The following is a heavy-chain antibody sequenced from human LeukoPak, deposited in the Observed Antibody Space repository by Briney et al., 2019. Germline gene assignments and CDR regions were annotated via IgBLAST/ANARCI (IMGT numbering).Heavy chain of an antibody. CDR2: ISSNGGST. D-gene: IGHD3-3*01. CDR1: GFTFSSYA. Sequence: GGSLRLSCAASGFTFSSYAMSWVRQAPGKGLEYVSAISSNGGSTYYANSVKGRFTISRDNSKNTLYLQMGSLRAEDMAVYYCARAEETYYDFWSGYYRLGYFDYWGQGTLVTVSS. V-gene: IGHV3-64*01. CDR3: ARAEETYYDFWSGYYRLGYFDY. J-gene: IGHJ4*02.